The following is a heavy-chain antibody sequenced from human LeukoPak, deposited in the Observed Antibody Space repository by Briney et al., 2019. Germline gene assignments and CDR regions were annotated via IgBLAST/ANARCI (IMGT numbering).Heavy chain of an antibody. CDR1: GYTFTSYY. V-gene: IGHV1-46*01. CDR2: INPNGGGT. Sequence: ASVKVSCKASGYTFTSYYIHWVRQAPGQGLEWMGIINPNGGGTNYAQKFQARVTMTRDTSTSTVYMELSSLRSEDTAVYYCARDLGAQTMVFFDPWGQGTLVTVSS. CDR3: ARDLGAQTMVFFDP. J-gene: IGHJ5*02. D-gene: IGHD4/OR15-4a*01.